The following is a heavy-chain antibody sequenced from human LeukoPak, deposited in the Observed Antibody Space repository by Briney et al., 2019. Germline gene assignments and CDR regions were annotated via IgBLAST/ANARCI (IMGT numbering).Heavy chain of an antibody. Sequence: GGSLRLSCAASGFTFSSYSMNWVRQAPGKGLEWVSYISSSSSTIYYADSVKGRFTISRDNAKNSLYLQMNSLRVEDTATYYCAKRDSHGSHPYYLDSWGQGALVTVSS. D-gene: IGHD3-10*01. J-gene: IGHJ4*02. CDR1: GFTFSSYS. CDR3: AKRDSHGSHPYYLDS. CDR2: ISSSSSTI. V-gene: IGHV3-48*01.